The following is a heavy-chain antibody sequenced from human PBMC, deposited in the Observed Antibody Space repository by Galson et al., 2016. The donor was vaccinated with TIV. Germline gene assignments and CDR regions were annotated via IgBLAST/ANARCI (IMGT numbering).Heavy chain of an antibody. CDR1: GFTFSSWP. V-gene: IGHV3-23*01. CDR2: ISASGGNT. Sequence: SLRLSCAASGFTFSSWPMSWVRRAPGKGLEWVSAISASGGNTFYVDSVKGRFTISRDNSKKTLYLRMDSLRAEDTAVYYCAKSFQYFYDNSGYFPYGFHIWGRGTMVTVSS. CDR3: AKSFQYFYDNSGYFPYGFHI. J-gene: IGHJ3*02. D-gene: IGHD3-22*01.